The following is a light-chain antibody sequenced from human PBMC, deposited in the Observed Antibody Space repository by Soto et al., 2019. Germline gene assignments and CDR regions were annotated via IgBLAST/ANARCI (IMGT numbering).Light chain of an antibody. V-gene: IGKV3-20*01. J-gene: IGKJ2*01. Sequence: EIVLTHSPGTLSLSPGERATLSCRASQSVSNNYLAWYQQKPGQAPRLLIYGASNRATGIPDRFSGSGSGTDFTLTISRLEPEDFVVYYCQHHGNSAYNFGQGTKVDIK. CDR2: GAS. CDR1: QSVSNNY. CDR3: QHHGNSAYN.